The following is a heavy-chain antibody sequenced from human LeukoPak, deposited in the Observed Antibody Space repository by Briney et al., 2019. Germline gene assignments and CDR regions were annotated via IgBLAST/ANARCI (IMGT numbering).Heavy chain of an antibody. CDR2: ISYDGSNK. V-gene: IGHV3-30-3*01. CDR3: ARGNRGDY. Sequence: PGGSLRLSCAASGFTFSSYAMHWVRQAPGKGLEWVAVISYDGSNKYYADSVKGRFTISRDNAKNSLYLQMNSLRDEDTAVYYCARGNRGDYWGQGTLVTVSS. D-gene: IGHD2/OR15-2a*01. J-gene: IGHJ4*02. CDR1: GFTFSSYA.